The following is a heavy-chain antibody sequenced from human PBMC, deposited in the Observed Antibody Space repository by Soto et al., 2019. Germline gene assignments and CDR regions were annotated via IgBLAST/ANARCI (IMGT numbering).Heavy chain of an antibody. CDR3: ARDGGAY. D-gene: IGHD3-16*01. CDR1: GFTFSSYA. Sequence: QVQLVESGGGVVQPGRSLRLSCAASGFTFSSYAMHWVRRAPGKGLEWMAVMSYDGSNKYYADSVKGRFTISRDNSKKTLYLQINSLRPEDTALYYCARDGGAYWGQGTLVIVSS. CDR2: MSYDGSNK. J-gene: IGHJ4*02. V-gene: IGHV3-30-3*01.